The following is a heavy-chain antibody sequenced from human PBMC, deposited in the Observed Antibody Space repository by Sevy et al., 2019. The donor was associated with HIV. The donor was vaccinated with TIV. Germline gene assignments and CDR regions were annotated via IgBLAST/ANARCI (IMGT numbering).Heavy chain of an antibody. CDR2: ISSSSSTI. J-gene: IGHJ3*02. Sequence: GGSLRLSCAASGFTFSSYSMNWVRQAPGKGLEWVSYISSSSSTIYYADSVKGRFTISRDNAKNSLYLQMNSLRDEDTAVYYCAGDGLPAYYYDSSGIGGDAFDIWGQGTMVTVSS. CDR1: GFTFSSYS. CDR3: AGDGLPAYYYDSSGIGGDAFDI. V-gene: IGHV3-48*02. D-gene: IGHD3-22*01.